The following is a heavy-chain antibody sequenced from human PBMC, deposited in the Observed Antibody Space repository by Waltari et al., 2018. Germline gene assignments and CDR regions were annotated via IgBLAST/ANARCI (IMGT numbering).Heavy chain of an antibody. Sequence: QITLKESGPALVKPTQTLTLTCSAPGFSISTNTVGVGWLRQTPGKALEWLALIYWDDDTRFSPSLKSRLTVTRDTSKNQVVLTMTNMDPLDTGTYFCAHRRWDSSGWSGVWFDPWGQGTLVTVSS. CDR2: IYWDDDT. V-gene: IGHV2-5*02. D-gene: IGHD6-19*01. J-gene: IGHJ5*02. CDR3: AHRRWDSSGWSGVWFDP. CDR1: GFSISTNTVG.